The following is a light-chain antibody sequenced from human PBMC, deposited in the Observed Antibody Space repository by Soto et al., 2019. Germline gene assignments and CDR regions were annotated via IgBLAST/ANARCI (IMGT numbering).Light chain of an antibody. Sequence: DIQLTQSPSFLSASVGDRVTITCRASQGISSYLAWYHQKPGKAPKLLIYGASTLQSGVPSRFIGSGSGTEFTLTISSLQPEDFATYFCQQLNSYPHTFGGGTKVEIK. CDR3: QQLNSYPHT. CDR1: QGISSY. V-gene: IGKV1-9*01. CDR2: GAS. J-gene: IGKJ4*01.